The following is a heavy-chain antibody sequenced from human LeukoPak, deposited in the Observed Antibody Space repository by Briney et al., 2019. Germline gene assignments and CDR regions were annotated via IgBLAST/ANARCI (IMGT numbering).Heavy chain of an antibody. Sequence: SETLSLTCTVSGGSISSGSYYWSWIRQPAGKGLEWIGRIYTSGSTNYNPSLKSRVTISVDTSKNQFSLKLSSVTAADTAVYYCARDVTGYMNWGQGTLVTVSS. V-gene: IGHV4-61*02. CDR2: IYTSGST. D-gene: IGHD3-9*01. CDR1: GGSISSGSYY. J-gene: IGHJ4*02. CDR3: ARDVTGYMN.